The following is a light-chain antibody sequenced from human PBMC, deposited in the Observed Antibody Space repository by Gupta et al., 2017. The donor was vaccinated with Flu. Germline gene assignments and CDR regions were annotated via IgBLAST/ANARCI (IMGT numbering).Light chain of an antibody. CDR2: EDD. V-gene: IGLV1-51*02. Sequence: QALLTQPPAVSAAAEQRVTISSSRSSSNIGGHYVSWYQQVPGTAPKLLIYEDDKRPSGIPDRFSASKSGTTATLDITGLQTGDEADYFCGTWDHSLSAGGFGGGTKLTVL. J-gene: IGLJ3*02. CDR3: GTWDHSLSAGG. CDR1: SSNIGGHY.